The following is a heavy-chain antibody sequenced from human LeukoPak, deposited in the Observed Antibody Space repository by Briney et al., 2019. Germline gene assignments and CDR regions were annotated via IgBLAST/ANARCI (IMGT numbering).Heavy chain of an antibody. D-gene: IGHD3-16*02. CDR1: GGSFSGYY. J-gene: IGHJ4*02. CDR2: INHSGST. Sequence: PSETLSLTCAVYGGSFSGYYWSWIRQPPGKGLEWIGEINHSGSTNYNPSLKSRVTISVDTSKNQFPLKLSSVTAADTAVYYCARGFEYYDYVWGSYRRLTSYYFDYWGQGTLVTVSS. V-gene: IGHV4-34*01. CDR3: ARGFEYYDYVWGSYRRLTSYYFDY.